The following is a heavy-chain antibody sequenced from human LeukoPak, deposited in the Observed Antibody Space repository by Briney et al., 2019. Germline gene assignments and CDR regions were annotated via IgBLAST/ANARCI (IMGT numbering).Heavy chain of an antibody. CDR2: ISSRGRTI. Sequence: PGGSLRLFCAASGFTFSSYEMNWVRQAPGKGLEWVSYISSRGRTIYYADSVKGRFTIYRDNAKNSLYLQMNSLRAEDTAVYYCAELGVTMIGGVWGKGTTVTISS. CDR1: GFTFSSYE. J-gene: IGHJ6*04. V-gene: IGHV3-48*03. CDR3: AELGVTMIGGV. D-gene: IGHD3-10*02.